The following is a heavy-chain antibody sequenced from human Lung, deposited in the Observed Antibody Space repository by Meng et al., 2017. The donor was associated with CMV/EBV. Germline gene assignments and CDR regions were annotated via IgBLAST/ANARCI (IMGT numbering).Heavy chain of an antibody. CDR1: GFTFDDYT. Sequence: GESLKISCAASGFTFDDYTMHWVRQAPGKGLEWVSLISWDGGSTYYADSVKGRFTISRDNSKNSLYLQMNSLRTEDTALYYCAKEGRYCSSTSCFYYFDYWGQGTLXTVSS. CDR2: ISWDGGST. J-gene: IGHJ4*02. D-gene: IGHD2-2*01. V-gene: IGHV3-43*01. CDR3: AKEGRYCSSTSCFYYFDY.